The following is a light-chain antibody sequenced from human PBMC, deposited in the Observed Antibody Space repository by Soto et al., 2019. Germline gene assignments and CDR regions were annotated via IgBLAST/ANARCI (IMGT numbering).Light chain of an antibody. V-gene: IGKV1-9*01. CDR3: QQLFSYPIT. Sequence: DIQLTQSPSFLSASVGDRVTFTCRASRGIRTFSAWYQQRPGEAPKLLIHTASTLQSGVPSRFSGSGSGTEFTLTISSVQPEDSVTYYCQQLFSYPITFGQGTRLEI. CDR2: TAS. J-gene: IGKJ5*01. CDR1: RGIRTF.